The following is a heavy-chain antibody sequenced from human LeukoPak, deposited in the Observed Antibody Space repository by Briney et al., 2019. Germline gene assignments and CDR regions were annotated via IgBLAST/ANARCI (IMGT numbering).Heavy chain of an antibody. CDR2: IGTAGDT. Sequence: PGGSLRLSCAASGFTFSSYDMHWVRQATGKGLEWVSAIGTAGDTYYPGSVKGRFTISRENAKNSLYLQMNSLRAGDTAVYYCARALRGTGAFDIWGQGTMVTVSS. D-gene: IGHD1-14*01. CDR1: GFTFSSYD. J-gene: IGHJ3*02. V-gene: IGHV3-13*01. CDR3: ARALRGTGAFDI.